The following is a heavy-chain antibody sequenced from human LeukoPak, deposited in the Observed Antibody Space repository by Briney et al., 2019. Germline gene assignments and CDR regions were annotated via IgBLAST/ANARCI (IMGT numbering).Heavy chain of an antibody. Sequence: GASVKVSCKASGYTFTSYYMHWVRQAPGQGLEWMGIINPSGGSTSYAQKFQGRVTMTRDTSTSTVYMELSSLRSEDTAVYYCARDLTYYDVLTGYYSRYYFDYWGQGTLVTVSS. V-gene: IGHV1-46*01. CDR3: ARDLTYYDVLTGYYSRYYFDY. CDR1: GYTFTSYY. CDR2: INPSGGST. D-gene: IGHD3-9*01. J-gene: IGHJ4*02.